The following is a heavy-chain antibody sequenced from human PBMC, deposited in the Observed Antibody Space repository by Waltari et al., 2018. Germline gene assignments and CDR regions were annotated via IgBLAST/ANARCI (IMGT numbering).Heavy chain of an antibody. V-gene: IGHV3-30*02. CDR3: ARHMLALGDGDS. CDR2: VSIDGRSQ. CDR1: GFTFSICA. Sequence: QVQLVESGGGVVQPGGSLGLPCAASGFTFSICAMHWVRQAPGKGLEWVAFVSIDGRSQYYRDSVKGRFTISRDNSENTVYLQMNSLRPEDTAVYYCARHMLALGDGDSWGQGTVVTVSS. D-gene: IGHD1-26*01. J-gene: IGHJ4*02.